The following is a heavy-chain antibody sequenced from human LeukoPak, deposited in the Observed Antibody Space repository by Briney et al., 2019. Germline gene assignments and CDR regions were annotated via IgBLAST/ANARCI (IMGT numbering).Heavy chain of an antibody. Sequence: GGSLGLSCAASGFTFSSYAMTWVRQAPGKGLKWVSSLSGSGGTTYYADSVKGRFTISGDNSKNTLYLQMNSLRAEDTAVYYCVKDRRSGSYPGDHWGQGTLVTVSS. CDR1: GFTFSSYA. D-gene: IGHD1-26*01. CDR3: VKDRRSGSYPGDH. CDR2: LSGSGGTT. J-gene: IGHJ4*02. V-gene: IGHV3-23*01.